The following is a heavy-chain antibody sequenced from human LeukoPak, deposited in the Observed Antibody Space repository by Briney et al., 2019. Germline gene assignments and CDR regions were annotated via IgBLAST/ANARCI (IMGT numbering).Heavy chain of an antibody. J-gene: IGHJ1*01. CDR2: INHSGST. CDR3: ARAGFRQLWLACFQH. Sequence: SETLSLTCAVYGGSFSGYYWSWIRQPPGKGLEWIGEINHSGSTNYNPSLKSRVTISVDTSKNQFSLKLSSVTAADTAVYYCARAGFRQLWLACFQHWGQGTLVTVSS. V-gene: IGHV4-34*01. D-gene: IGHD6-19*01. CDR1: GGSFSGYY.